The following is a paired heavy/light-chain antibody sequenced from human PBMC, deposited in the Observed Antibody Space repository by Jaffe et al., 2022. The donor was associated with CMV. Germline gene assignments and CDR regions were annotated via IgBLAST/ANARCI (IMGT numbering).Light chain of an antibody. J-gene: IGKJ2*01. V-gene: IGKV3-20*01. CDR1: QSVSSSY. CDR3: QQYGSSPQT. Sequence: EIVLTQSPGTLSLSPGERATLSCRASQSVSSSYLAWYQQKPGQAPRLLIYGASTRATGIPDRFSGSGSGTDFTLTISRLEPEDFAVYYCQQYGSSPQTFGQGTKLEIK. CDR2: GAS.
Heavy chain of an antibody. CDR3: ARLPFRPYNWFDP. CDR1: GGSVSSSTYY. CDR2: IYYSGST. Sequence: QVQLQESGPGLVKPSETLSLTCTVSGGSVSSSTYYWGWIRQPPGKGLEWIGTIYYSGSTYYNPSLKSRVTISVDTFKNLFSLNLSSVTAADTAVYYCARLPFRPYNWFDPWGQGTLVTVSS. D-gene: IGHD6-6*01. V-gene: IGHV4-39*02. J-gene: IGHJ5*02.